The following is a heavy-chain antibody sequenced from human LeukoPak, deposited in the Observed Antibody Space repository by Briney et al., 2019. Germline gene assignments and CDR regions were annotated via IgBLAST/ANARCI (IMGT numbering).Heavy chain of an antibody. CDR3: ARVGIAAAGPFDY. CDR1: GYTFTSYG. D-gene: IGHD6-13*01. J-gene: IGHJ4*02. CDR2: TSAYNGNT. Sequence: ASVKVSCKASGYTFTSYGISWVRQAPGQGLEWMGWTSAYNGNTNYAQKFQGRVTITADESTSTAYMELSSLRSEDTAVYYCARVGIAAAGPFDYWGQGTLVTVSS. V-gene: IGHV1-18*01.